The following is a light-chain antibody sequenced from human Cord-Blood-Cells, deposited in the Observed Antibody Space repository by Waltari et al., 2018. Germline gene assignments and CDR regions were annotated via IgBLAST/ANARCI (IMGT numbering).Light chain of an antibody. CDR3: QQRSNWPLT. Sequence: EIVLTQSPATLSLSPGGRATLSCRASQSVSSYLAWYQQKPGQAPRLLIYDASNRATGIPARFSGSGSGTDFTLTISRLEPEDFAVYYCQQRSNWPLTFGGGTKVEIK. CDR1: QSVSSY. CDR2: DAS. J-gene: IGKJ4*01. V-gene: IGKV3-11*01.